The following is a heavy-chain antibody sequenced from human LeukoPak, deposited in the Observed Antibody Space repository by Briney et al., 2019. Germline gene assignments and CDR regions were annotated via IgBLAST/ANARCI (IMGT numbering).Heavy chain of an antibody. V-gene: IGHV3-23*01. CDR1: GFTFSSYA. CDR3: AREGGGSGTYFGFYDYYYMDV. Sequence: PGGSLRLSCAASGFTFSSYAMSWVRQAPGKGLEWVSAISGSGGSTYYADSVKGRFTISRDSSKNTLYLQMNSLRAEDTAVFYCAREGGGSGTYFGFYDYYYMDVWGKGTTVTISS. D-gene: IGHD3-10*01. J-gene: IGHJ6*03. CDR2: ISGSGGST.